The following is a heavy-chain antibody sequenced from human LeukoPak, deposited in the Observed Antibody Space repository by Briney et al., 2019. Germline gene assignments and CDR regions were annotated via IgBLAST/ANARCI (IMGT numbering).Heavy chain of an antibody. J-gene: IGHJ4*02. D-gene: IGHD4/OR15-4a*01. CDR2: ISHDGSNN. V-gene: IGHV3-30*03. CDR1: GFTFSNYG. CDR3: ARDTYDYGPDPGPSFDY. Sequence: QPGRSLRLSCAASGFTFSNYGMHWVRQAPGKGLEWVVVISHDGSNNNYADSVKGRFTISRDNSKNTLYLQMNSLRAEDTAVYYCARDTYDYGPDPGPSFDYWGQGTLVTVSS.